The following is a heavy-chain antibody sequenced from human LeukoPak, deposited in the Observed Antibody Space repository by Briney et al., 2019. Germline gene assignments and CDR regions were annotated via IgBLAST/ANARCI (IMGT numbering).Heavy chain of an antibody. D-gene: IGHD1-1*01. CDR1: GYTFTGYY. Sequence: GASVKVSCKASGYTFTGYYMHWVRQAPGQGLEWMGWINPNSGGTNYAQKFQGRVTMTRDTSISTAYMELSRLRSDDTAVYYCARAGWNDGYWFDPWGQGTLVTVSS. J-gene: IGHJ5*02. CDR2: INPNSGGT. V-gene: IGHV1-2*02. CDR3: ARAGWNDGYWFDP.